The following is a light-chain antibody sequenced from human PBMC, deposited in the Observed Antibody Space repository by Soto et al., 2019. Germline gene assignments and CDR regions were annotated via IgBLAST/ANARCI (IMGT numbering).Light chain of an antibody. CDR2: DVS. Sequence: QSVLTQPASVSGSPGQSITISCTGTSSDVGGYNYVSWYQQHPGKAPKLMICDVSNRPSGVSNRFSGSKSGNTASLTISGLQAEDEADYYCSSYTSSSTLVFGTGNKVTVL. J-gene: IGLJ1*01. V-gene: IGLV2-14*01. CDR3: SSYTSSSTLV. CDR1: SSDVGGYNY.